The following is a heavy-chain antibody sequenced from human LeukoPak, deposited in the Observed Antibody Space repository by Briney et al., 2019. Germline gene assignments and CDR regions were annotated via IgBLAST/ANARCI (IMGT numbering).Heavy chain of an antibody. CDR3: ARGSITGDLIKFDY. V-gene: IGHV3-20*04. D-gene: IGHD7-27*01. CDR2: INWNGGST. J-gene: IGHJ4*02. CDR1: GFTFDDYG. Sequence: PGGSLRLSCAASGFTFDDYGMSWVRQAPGKWLEWVSGINWNGGSTGYADSVKGRFTISRDNAKNSLYLQMNSLRAEDTALYYCARGSITGDLIKFDYWGQGTLVTVSS.